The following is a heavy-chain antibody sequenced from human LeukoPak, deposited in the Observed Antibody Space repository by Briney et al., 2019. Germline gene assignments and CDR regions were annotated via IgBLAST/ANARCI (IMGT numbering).Heavy chain of an antibody. CDR2: IYYSGST. V-gene: IGHV4-31*03. Sequence: SETLSLTCTVSGGSISSGGYYWSWIRQHPGKGLEWIGYIYYSGSTYYNPSLKSRVTISVDTSKNQFSLNLSSVTAADTAVYYCASSTVTTAGYAFDIWGQGTMVTVSS. J-gene: IGHJ3*02. D-gene: IGHD4-17*01. CDR1: GGSISSGGYY. CDR3: ASSTVTTAGYAFDI.